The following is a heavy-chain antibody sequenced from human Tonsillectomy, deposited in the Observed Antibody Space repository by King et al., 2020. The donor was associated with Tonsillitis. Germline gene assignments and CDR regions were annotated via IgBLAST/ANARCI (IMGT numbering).Heavy chain of an antibody. CDR1: GFTFSSYA. D-gene: IGHD6-13*01. V-gene: IGHV3-30*04. CDR2: ISYDGSNK. CDR3: ARVEGYSSSWYDY. J-gene: IGHJ4*02. Sequence: VQLVESGGGVVQPGRSLRLSCAASGFTFSSYAMHWVRQAPGKGLEWVAVISYDGSNKYYADSVKGRFTISRDNSKTTLYLQMNSLRPEDTAVYYCARVEGYSSSWYDYWGQGTLVTVSS.